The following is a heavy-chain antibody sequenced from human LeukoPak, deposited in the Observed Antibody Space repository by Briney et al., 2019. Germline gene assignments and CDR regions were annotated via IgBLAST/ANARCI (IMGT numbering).Heavy chain of an antibody. J-gene: IGHJ4*02. CDR3: ATGAGRRSFDNSRN. Sequence: SETLALLCAISGGSFNGYYWSWIRQPPGKELQWIGEINHGGKTTYNPCNESQLTISADMYKNQFYLNLKSVTAADTGVYYCATGAGRRSFDNSRNGGQGLLVIVSA. CDR1: GGSFNGYY. V-gene: IGHV4-34*01. D-gene: IGHD5-12*01. CDR2: INHGGKT.